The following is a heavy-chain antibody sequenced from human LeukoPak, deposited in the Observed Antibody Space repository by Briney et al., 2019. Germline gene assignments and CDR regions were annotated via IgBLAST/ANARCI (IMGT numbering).Heavy chain of an antibody. CDR2: INPNNGDT. D-gene: IGHD3-9*01. CDR3: ARAREVTGLTP. J-gene: IGHJ5*02. Sequence: ASVKVSFKASGYRFTGNYIHWVRQAPGQGLEWMAWINPNNGDTNYAQKFQGRVTVTRDTSTSTVYMELSRLTYDDTAIHYDARAREVTGLTPWGQGTLVTVSS. CDR1: GYRFTGNY. V-gene: IGHV1-2*02.